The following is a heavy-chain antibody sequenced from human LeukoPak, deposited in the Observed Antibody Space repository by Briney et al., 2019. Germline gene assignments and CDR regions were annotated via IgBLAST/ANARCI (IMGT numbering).Heavy chain of an antibody. CDR2: IYYSGST. Sequence: SETLSLTCTVSGGSISSYYWSWIRQHPGKGLEWIGYIYYSGSTYYNPSLKSRVTISVDTSKNQFSLKLSSVTAADTAVYYCARTFGYSSPGGLDYWGQGTLVTVSS. CDR1: GGSISSYY. V-gene: IGHV4-59*06. CDR3: ARTFGYSSPGGLDY. D-gene: IGHD6-13*01. J-gene: IGHJ4*02.